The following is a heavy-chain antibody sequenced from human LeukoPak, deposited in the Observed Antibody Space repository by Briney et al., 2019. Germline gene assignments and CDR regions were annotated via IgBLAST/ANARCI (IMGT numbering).Heavy chain of an antibody. CDR3: ARDRVLLWFGESYYFDY. CDR2: INTNTGNT. CDR1: GYTFTGYY. V-gene: IGHV7-4-1*02. Sequence: ASVKVSCKASGYTFTGYYMHWVRQAPGQGLEWMGWINTNTGNTTYAQGFTGRFVFSLDTSVSTAYLQIRSLKAEDTAVYYCARDRVLLWFGESYYFDYWGQGTLVTVSS. D-gene: IGHD3-10*01. J-gene: IGHJ4*02.